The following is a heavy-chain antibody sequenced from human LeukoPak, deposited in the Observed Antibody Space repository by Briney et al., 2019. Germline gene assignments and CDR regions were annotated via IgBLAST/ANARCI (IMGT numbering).Heavy chain of an antibody. J-gene: IGHJ5*02. D-gene: IGHD2-2*01. CDR3: ARARCSSTSCYRSRGGFDP. V-gene: IGHV4-34*01. CDR1: GGSFSGYY. Sequence: PETLSLTCAVYGGSFSGYYWSWIRQPPGKGLEWIGEINHSGSTNYNPSLKSRVTISVDTSKNQFSLKLSSVTAADTAVYYCARARCSSTSCYRSRGGFDPWGQGTLVTVSS. CDR2: INHSGST.